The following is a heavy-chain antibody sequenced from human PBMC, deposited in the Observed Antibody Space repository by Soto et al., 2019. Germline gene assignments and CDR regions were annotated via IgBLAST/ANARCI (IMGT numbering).Heavy chain of an antibody. D-gene: IGHD2-15*01. CDR3: ARGACSGGSCYRTDAFDI. CDR2: INPNSGGT. V-gene: IGHV1-2*04. Sequence: ASVKVSCKASGYTSTGYYMHWVRQAPGQGLEWMGWINPNSGGTNYAQKFQGWVTMTRDTSISTAYMELSRLRSDDTAVYYCARGACSGGSCYRTDAFDIWGQGTMVTVS. CDR1: GYTSTGYY. J-gene: IGHJ3*02.